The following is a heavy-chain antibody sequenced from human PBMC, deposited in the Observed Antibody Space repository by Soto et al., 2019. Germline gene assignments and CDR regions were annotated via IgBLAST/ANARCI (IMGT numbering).Heavy chain of an antibody. Sequence: VQLVESGGGLVRPGGSLTLSCEASGFTFDDYAMHWVRQTPEKGLEWVSGITWNRGVIAYAASVRGRFTISRDNAKSFLYLQMDSLRPEDTGFYYYAKASYDPSSYFFASWGQGTLVSVSS. CDR3: AKASYDPSSYFFAS. J-gene: IGHJ4*02. CDR2: ITWNRGVI. D-gene: IGHD3-16*01. CDR1: GFTFDDYA. V-gene: IGHV3-9*01.